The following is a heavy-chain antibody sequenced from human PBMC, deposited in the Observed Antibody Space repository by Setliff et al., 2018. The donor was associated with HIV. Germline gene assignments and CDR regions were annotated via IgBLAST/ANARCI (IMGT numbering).Heavy chain of an antibody. CDR2: VDHAANT. V-gene: IGHV4-34*01. CDR1: GGSFTGYY. Sequence: SETLSLTCAVYGGSFTGYYWSWIRQSPGKGLEWIGEVDHAANTNYSPSLKSRVTISVDTSKNQFSLNLNSVTAADTAVYYCARVEEAVNGGGFDPWGPGTLVTAPQ. D-gene: IGHD4-17*01. CDR3: ARVEEAVNGGGFDP. J-gene: IGHJ5*02.